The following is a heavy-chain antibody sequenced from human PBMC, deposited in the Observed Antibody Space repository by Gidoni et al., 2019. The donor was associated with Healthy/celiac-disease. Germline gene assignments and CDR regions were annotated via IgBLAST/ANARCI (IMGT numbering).Heavy chain of an antibody. CDR3: ARDGTGYYDRSGPYYFDY. J-gene: IGHJ4*02. CDR2: ISSSSSYI. D-gene: IGHD3-22*01. V-gene: IGHV3-21*01. Sequence: EVQLVESGGGLVKPGGSLRLSCAASGFTFSSYSMNWVRQAPGKGLEWVSSISSSSSYIYYADSVKGRFTISRDNAKNSLYLQMNSQRAEDTAVYYCARDGTGYYDRSGPYYFDYWGQGTLVTVSS. CDR1: GFTFSSYS.